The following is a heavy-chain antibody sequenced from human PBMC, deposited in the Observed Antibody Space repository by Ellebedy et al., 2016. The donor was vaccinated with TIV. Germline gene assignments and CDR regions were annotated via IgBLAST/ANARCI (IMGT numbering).Heavy chain of an antibody. D-gene: IGHD5-24*01. CDR3: VRERGRDGGMDC. V-gene: IGHV4-61*01. J-gene: IGHJ4*02. Sequence: SETLSLTCTVSGGSVSRGSYYWTWIRQPPGKGLEWIGYIFQSGSTYYNPSLKSRVTISVDTSKNQFSLTLTAVTAADAAVYYCVRERGRDGGMDCWGRGTLVTVSS. CDR1: GGSVSRGSYY. CDR2: IFQSGST.